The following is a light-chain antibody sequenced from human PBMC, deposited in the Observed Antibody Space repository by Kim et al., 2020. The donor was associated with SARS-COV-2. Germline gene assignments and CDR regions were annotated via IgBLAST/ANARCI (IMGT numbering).Light chain of an antibody. Sequence: DIQMTQSPSTLSASVGDRVTITCRASQSIKSWLAWYQQKPGKAPKLLIYRASTLESGVPPRFSGSGSETEFTLTISSLQPDDFATYYCQQYDTTSVTFGQGTKVDIK. CDR1: QSIKSW. CDR3: QQYDTTSVT. CDR2: RAS. J-gene: IGKJ1*01. V-gene: IGKV1-5*03.